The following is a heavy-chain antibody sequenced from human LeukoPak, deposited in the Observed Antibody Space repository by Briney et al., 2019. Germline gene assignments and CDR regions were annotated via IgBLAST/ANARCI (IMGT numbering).Heavy chain of an antibody. Sequence: GGSLRLSCAASGFTFSYYAMHWVRQAPGKGLEWVAVISYDGSNEYYADSVKGRFTISRDNSKDTLYLQVSSVRVDDTAVYYCARDRGRYYDSRGFYWGYYFDSWGQGILVTVST. CDR1: GFTFSYYA. CDR2: ISYDGSNE. CDR3: ARDRGRYYDSRGFYWGYYFDS. J-gene: IGHJ4*02. D-gene: IGHD3-22*01. V-gene: IGHV3-30-3*01.